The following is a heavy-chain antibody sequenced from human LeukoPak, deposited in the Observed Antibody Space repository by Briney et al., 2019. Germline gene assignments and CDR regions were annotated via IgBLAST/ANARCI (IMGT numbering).Heavy chain of an antibody. V-gene: IGHV1-69*13. CDR1: GGTFSSYA. CDR2: IIPIFGTA. Sequence: SVKVSCRASGGTFSSYAISWVRQAPGQGLEWMGGIIPIFGTANYAQKFQGRVTITADESTSTAYMELSSLRSEDTAVYYCARGLGPSTVVTPADYWGQGTLVTVS. J-gene: IGHJ4*02. CDR3: ARGLGPSTVVTPADY. D-gene: IGHD4-23*01.